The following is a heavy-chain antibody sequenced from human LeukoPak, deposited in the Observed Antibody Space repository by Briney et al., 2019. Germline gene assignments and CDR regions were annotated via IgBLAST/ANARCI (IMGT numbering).Heavy chain of an antibody. D-gene: IGHD3-10*01. J-gene: IGHJ4*02. Sequence: GESLKISCKGSGYSFTSYWIGWVRRMPGKGLEWMGIIYPGDSDTRYSPSFQGQVTISADKSISTAYLQWSSLKASDTAMYYCARHGYGYYGSGGLDYWGQGTLVTVSS. V-gene: IGHV5-51*01. CDR2: IYPGDSDT. CDR1: GYSFTSYW. CDR3: ARHGYGYYGSGGLDY.